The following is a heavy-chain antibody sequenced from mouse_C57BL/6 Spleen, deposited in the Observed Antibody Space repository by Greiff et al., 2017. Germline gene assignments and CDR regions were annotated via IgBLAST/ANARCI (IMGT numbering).Heavy chain of an antibody. CDR3: ASEGIWYAMDY. CDR2: ISSGSSTI. J-gene: IGHJ4*01. V-gene: IGHV5-17*01. Sequence: EVHLVESGGGLVKPGGSLKLSCAASGFTFSDYGMHWVRQAPEKGLEWVAYISSGSSTISYADTVKGRFTVSRDNAKNILFLQMNSLRSEDTAMYYCASEGIWYAMDYWGQGTSVTVSA. CDR1: GFTFSDYG.